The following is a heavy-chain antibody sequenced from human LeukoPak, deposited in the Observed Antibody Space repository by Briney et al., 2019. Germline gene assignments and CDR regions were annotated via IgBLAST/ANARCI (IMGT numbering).Heavy chain of an antibody. CDR1: GFTFSSYG. Sequence: GGPLRLSCAASGFTFSSYGMHWVRQAPGKGLEGVAVIWYGGSNKYYADSVKGRFTISRDNSKNTLYLQMNSLRAEDTAVYYCAKGGRDSSSWYRGPYYYYYMDVWGKGTTVTVSS. CDR3: AKGGRDSSSWYRGPYYYYYMDV. J-gene: IGHJ6*03. V-gene: IGHV3-30*02. CDR2: IWYGGSNK. D-gene: IGHD6-13*01.